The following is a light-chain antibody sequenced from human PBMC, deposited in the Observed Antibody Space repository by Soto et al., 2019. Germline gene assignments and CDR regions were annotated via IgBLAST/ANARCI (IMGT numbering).Light chain of an antibody. CDR3: QEYNSAPWA. Sequence: DIQMTQSPSSLSASVGDRVTITCRASQGISNYLAWYQQKPGKVPKLLIDAASTLQSGVPSRFSGSRSGTDFTRTIATLEPEGVATDYCQEYNSAPWAFGLGTMVVIK. CDR1: QGISNY. V-gene: IGKV1-27*01. J-gene: IGKJ1*01. CDR2: AAS.